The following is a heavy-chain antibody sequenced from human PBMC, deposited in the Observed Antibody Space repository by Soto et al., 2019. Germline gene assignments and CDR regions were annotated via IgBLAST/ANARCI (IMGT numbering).Heavy chain of an antibody. CDR1: GGSFSGYY. D-gene: IGHD4-4*01. Sequence: PSETLSLTCAVNGGSFSGYYWNWIRQPPGEGLEWIGEIDHSGRTNYNPSLKSRLTISPDTSKNQFSLHLDSVTPEDTAMYYCARDPPAFHSAFDYWGQGTLVTVSS. CDR2: IDHSGRT. V-gene: IGHV4-34*01. J-gene: IGHJ4*02. CDR3: ARDPPAFHSAFDY.